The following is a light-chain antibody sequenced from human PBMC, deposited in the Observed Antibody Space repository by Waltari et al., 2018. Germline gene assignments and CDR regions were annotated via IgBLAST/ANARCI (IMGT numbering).Light chain of an antibody. V-gene: IGKV1-NL1*01. J-gene: IGKJ3*01. CDR2: AAS. CDR1: QGISNS. CDR3: QQYYSIPPVT. Sequence: IQMPQAPSSLSAYVGDRVTMPCRASQGISNSLAWYQQKPGKAPKLLPYAASTFESGVPSRFSCSVSGTEYSLTISSLQPEDFATYYCQQYYSIPPVTFGPGTRVDFK.